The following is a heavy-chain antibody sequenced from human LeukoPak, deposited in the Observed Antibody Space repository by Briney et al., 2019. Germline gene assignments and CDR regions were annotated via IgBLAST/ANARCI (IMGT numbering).Heavy chain of an antibody. J-gene: IGHJ4*02. CDR2: IRYDGTDK. CDR1: GFTFSSFG. Sequence: GGSLRLSCAASGFTFSSFGMHWVRQAPGKGREGVAFIRYDGTDKYYADSVKGRFTISRDNSKHTLYLQMNSLRPEDTAVYYCAPRVVVITAPFDYWGQGTLVTVSS. V-gene: IGHV3-30*02. D-gene: IGHD2-21*01. CDR3: APRVVVITAPFDY.